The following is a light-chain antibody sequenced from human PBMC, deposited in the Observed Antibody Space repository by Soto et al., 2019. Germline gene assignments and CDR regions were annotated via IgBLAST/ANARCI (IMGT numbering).Light chain of an antibody. Sequence: DIQMTQSPSTLSASVGDRVTITCRASQRINSWLAWYQQKPGKAPKLLIYKASSLESGIPSRFSGSGSGTEFTLTINSLEPDDFATDCCQQYNDYPWTFGQGTTVEIK. CDR3: QQYNDYPWT. CDR1: QRINSW. J-gene: IGKJ1*01. V-gene: IGKV1-5*03. CDR2: KAS.